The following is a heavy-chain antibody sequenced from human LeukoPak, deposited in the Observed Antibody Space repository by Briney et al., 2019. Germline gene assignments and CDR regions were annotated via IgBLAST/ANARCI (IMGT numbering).Heavy chain of an antibody. D-gene: IGHD6-25*01. V-gene: IGHV3-74*01. CDR2: IRGDGSMT. CDR1: EFTFSAYW. Sequence: GGSLRLSCADSEFTFSAYWMHWVRQAPGKGLVWVSRIRGDGSMTNYADSVKGRFTISRDNAKNTLYLQMNSLRLEDTAVYYRARENLAAAADYWGQGTVVTVSS. J-gene: IGHJ4*02. CDR3: ARENLAAAADY.